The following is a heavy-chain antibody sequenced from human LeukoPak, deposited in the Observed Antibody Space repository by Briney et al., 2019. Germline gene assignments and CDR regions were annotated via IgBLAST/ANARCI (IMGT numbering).Heavy chain of an antibody. D-gene: IGHD2-21*02. Sequence: GRSLRLSCAASGFPFSSYAMHWVRQAPGKGLEGVAVIWYDGTKKYYGDSVKGRFTTSRDNSKNTLYLQMNSLRAEDTAVYYCARIYCGGDCLDAAPLSDAFDIWGQGTMVTVSS. CDR3: ARIYCGGDCLDAAPLSDAFDI. V-gene: IGHV3-33*01. CDR1: GFPFSSYA. CDR2: IWYDGTKK. J-gene: IGHJ3*02.